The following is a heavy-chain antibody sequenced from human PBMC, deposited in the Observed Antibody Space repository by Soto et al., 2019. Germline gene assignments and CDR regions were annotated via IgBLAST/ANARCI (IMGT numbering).Heavy chain of an antibody. V-gene: IGHV1-69*01. J-gene: IGHJ6*02. CDR3: ARSQGSSTSLEIYYYYYYGMDV. CDR2: IIPISGTA. CDR1: GGTFSSYA. Sequence: QVQLVQSGAEAKKPGSSVKVSCKASGGTFSSYAISWVRQAPGQGLEWMGGIIPISGTANYEQKFQGRVTITADESTSTAYMELSSLRSEDTAVYNCARSQGSSTSLEIYYYYYYGMDVWGQGTTVTVSS. D-gene: IGHD2-2*01.